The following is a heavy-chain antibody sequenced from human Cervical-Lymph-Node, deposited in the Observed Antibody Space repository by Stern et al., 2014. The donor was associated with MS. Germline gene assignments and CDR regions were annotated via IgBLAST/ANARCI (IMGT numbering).Heavy chain of an antibody. V-gene: IGHV3-30*04. J-gene: IGHJ3*01. CDR2: ISNDGSNK. CDR1: GFTFSTYA. CDR3: QTGDV. Sequence: VQLVQSGGGVVQPGGSLRLSCAASGFTFSTYAFHWVRQAPGTGLEWVAFISNDGSNKHYADSAKGRFTVSRDNSKNTLYLQMSSLRTEDTAVYYCQTGDVWGQGTMVTVS. D-gene: IGHD1-14*01.